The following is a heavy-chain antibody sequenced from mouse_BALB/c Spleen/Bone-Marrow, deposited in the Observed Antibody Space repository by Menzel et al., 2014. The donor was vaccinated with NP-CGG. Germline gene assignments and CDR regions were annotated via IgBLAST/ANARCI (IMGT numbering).Heavy chain of an antibody. CDR3: TREGTVEEVWAMDY. D-gene: IGHD1-1*01. J-gene: IGHJ4*01. CDR2: IYPGNSDT. Sequence: SGTVLARPGASVKMSCKASGYSFTSYWMHWVKQRPGQGLEWIGAIYPGNSDTSYNQKFKAKAKLTAVTSASTAYMELSSLTNEDSAVYYCTREGTVEEVWAMDYWGQGTSVTVSS. CDR1: GYSFTSYW. V-gene: IGHV1-5*01.